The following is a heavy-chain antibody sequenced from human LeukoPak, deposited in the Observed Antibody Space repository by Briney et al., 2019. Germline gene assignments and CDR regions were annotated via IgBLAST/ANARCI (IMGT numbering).Heavy chain of an antibody. D-gene: IGHD2-15*01. CDR3: ARHDCSGGSCHFDP. CDR1: GGSISSYY. CDR2: IYYSGST. J-gene: IGHJ5*02. Sequence: SETLSLTCTVSGGSISSYYWSWIRQPPGKGLEWIGYIYYSGSTNYNPSLKSRVTISVDTSKNQFSLKLSSVTAADTAVYSCARHDCSGGSCHFDPWGQGILVTVSS. V-gene: IGHV4-59*01.